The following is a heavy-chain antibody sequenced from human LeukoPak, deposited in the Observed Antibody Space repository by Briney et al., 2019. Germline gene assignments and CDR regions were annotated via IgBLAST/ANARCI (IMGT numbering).Heavy chain of an antibody. CDR3: GSNCYPSGRCYGLDV. Sequence: SCAASGFTFSSDSMNWVRQAPGEGLECVSFISTGSSYRFYADSLKGRFIISRGNAKNSVLLCETSSPTWIPPLYCSGSNCYPSGRCYGLDVWGQGTTVTVSS. CDR1: GFTFSSDS. J-gene: IGHJ6*02. D-gene: IGHD2-2*01. CDR2: ISTGSSYR. V-gene: IGHV3-21*01.